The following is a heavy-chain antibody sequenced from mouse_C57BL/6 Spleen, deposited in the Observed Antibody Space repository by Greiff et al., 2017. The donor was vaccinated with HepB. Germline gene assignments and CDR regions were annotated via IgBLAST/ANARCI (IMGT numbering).Heavy chain of an antibody. V-gene: IGHV14-4*01. Sequence: EVQLQQSGAELVRPGASVKLSCTASGFNIKDDYMHWVKQRPEQGLEWIGWIDPETGDTEYASKFQGKATITADTSSNTAYLQLSSLTSEDTAVYYWTTSPYGGEYYDAMDYWGQGTSVTVSS. J-gene: IGHJ4*01. CDR1: GFNIKDDY. CDR2: IDPETGDT. CDR3: TTSPYGGEYYDAMDY. D-gene: IGHD1-1*01.